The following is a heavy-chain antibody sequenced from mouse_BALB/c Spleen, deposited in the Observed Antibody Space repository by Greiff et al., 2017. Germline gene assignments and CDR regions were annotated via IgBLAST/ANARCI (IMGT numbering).Heavy chain of an antibody. Sequence: VQGVESGPGLVAPSQSLSITCTVSGFSLTSYGVHWVRQPPGKGLEWLGVIWAGGSTNYNSALMSRLSISKDNSKSQVFLKMNSLQTDDTAMYYCARDGYDGMDYWGQGTSVTVSS. CDR3: ARDGYDGMDY. CDR1: GFSLTSYG. CDR2: IWAGGST. J-gene: IGHJ4*01. V-gene: IGHV2-9*02. D-gene: IGHD2-10*02.